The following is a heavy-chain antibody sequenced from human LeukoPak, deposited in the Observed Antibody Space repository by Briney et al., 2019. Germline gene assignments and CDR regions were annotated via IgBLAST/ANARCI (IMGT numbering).Heavy chain of an antibody. CDR1: GYTFTGYY. V-gene: IGHV1-2*02. Sequence: ASVKVSCRASGYTFTGYYMHWVRQAPGQGLEWMGWINPKTGGTNYVQKFQGRVTMTRDTSISTAYMELSRLRSDDTAVYYCTRAVLLGTDFDYWGQGTLVTVSS. D-gene: IGHD5-18*01. CDR3: TRAVLLGTDFDY. CDR2: INPKTGGT. J-gene: IGHJ4*02.